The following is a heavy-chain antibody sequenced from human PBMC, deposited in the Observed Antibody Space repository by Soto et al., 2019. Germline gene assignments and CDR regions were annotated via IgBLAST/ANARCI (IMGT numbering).Heavy chain of an antibody. CDR1: GLTFRNDW. Sequence: LRLSCAGSGLTFRNDWLSWVRQAPGKGLEWVANINQDGSERYYVDSVRGRFTISRDNDENSLYLQLNSLRPEDTAVYYCAVYGYGVSAAAYWGQGTLVTVSS. CDR3: AVYGYGVSAAAY. CDR2: INQDGSER. D-gene: IGHD4-17*01. J-gene: IGHJ4*02. V-gene: IGHV3-7*01.